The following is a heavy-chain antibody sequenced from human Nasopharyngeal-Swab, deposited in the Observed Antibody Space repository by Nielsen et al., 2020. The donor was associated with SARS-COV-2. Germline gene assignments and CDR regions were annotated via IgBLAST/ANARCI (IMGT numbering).Heavy chain of an antibody. V-gene: IGHV3-13*01. Sequence: GGSLRLSCAASGFTFSSYDMHWVRQATGKGLEWVSAIGNAGDTYYPGSVKGRFTISRDNDKNSLYLQMNSLRAGDTAVYYCARGGPAPIFDLLCRGTLVTVSS. D-gene: IGHD3-16*01. CDR3: ARGGPAPIFDL. CDR2: IGNAGDT. CDR1: GFTFSSYD. J-gene: IGHJ2*01.